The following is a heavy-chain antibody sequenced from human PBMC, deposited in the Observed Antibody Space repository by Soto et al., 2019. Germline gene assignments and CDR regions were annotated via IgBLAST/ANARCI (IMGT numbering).Heavy chain of an antibody. J-gene: IGHJ5*02. V-gene: IGHV3-23*01. CDR1: GFTFGTYA. CDR3: AKDRYYDTSGYYFGWFDP. CDR2: MSATGST. D-gene: IGHD3-22*01. Sequence: PGGSLRLSCVVSGFTFGTYAMSWVRQAPGRGLEWVSAMSATGSTHYSDSVKGRFDISRDTSKNTLYLQMNSLRAEDTAVYYCAKDRYYDTSGYYFGWFDPWGQGTLVTVSS.